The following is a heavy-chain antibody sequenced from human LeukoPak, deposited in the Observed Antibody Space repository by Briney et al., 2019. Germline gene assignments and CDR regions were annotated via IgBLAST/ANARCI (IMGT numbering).Heavy chain of an antibody. CDR3: ARGYNSGWRIAFGI. D-gene: IGHD6-19*01. V-gene: IGHV1-46*01. CDR1: GYSFTSYY. Sequence: ASVKVSCKASGYSFTSYYMHWVRQAPGQGLEWMGFINPSGSSAAYAQKFQGRLTMTRDMSTSTVYMELSSLRSEDTAVYYCARGYNSGWRIAFGIWGQGTMVTVSS. J-gene: IGHJ3*02. CDR2: INPSGSSA.